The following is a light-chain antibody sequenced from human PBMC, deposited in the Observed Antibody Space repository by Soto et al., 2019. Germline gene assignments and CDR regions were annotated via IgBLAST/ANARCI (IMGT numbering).Light chain of an antibody. CDR3: SSYTSSSTLV. CDR1: SSDVGGYNY. Sequence: QSALTQPASVSGSPGQSITISCSGTSSDVGGYNYVSWYQQHPGKAPKLMIYEVSSRPSGVSNRFSGSNSGNTASLTISGLQAEDEADYYFSSYTSSSTLVFGRGTKLTVL. V-gene: IGLV2-14*01. J-gene: IGLJ2*01. CDR2: EVS.